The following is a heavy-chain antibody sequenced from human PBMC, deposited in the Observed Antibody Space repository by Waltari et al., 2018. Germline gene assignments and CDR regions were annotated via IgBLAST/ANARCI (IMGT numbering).Heavy chain of an antibody. CDR1: GYTFTSYH. J-gene: IGHJ4*02. Sequence: QVQLVQSGAEVKKPGASVKVSCKASGYTFTSYHIHWVRQAPGQGLEWMGIINPNGGSTTYAQKFQGRVTMARDTSTNTVYMELTSLRSEDTAVHYCARGRLSPVCTDTNCSPGFDYWGQGTLVTVSS. V-gene: IGHV1-46*01. CDR3: ARGRLSPVCTDTNCSPGFDY. D-gene: IGHD2-2*01. CDR2: INPNGGST.